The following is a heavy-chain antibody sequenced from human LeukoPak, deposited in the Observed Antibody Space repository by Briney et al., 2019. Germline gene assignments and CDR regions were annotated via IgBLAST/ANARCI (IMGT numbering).Heavy chain of an antibody. J-gene: IGHJ4*02. Sequence: SGTLSLTCTVSGGSISSSNWWGWVRPPPGKGLECIGEIYHSGTTNYNPSLKSRVTISADKSISTAYLQWSSLKASDTAMYYCARGETSGSYYDYVWGSYPLPDYWGQGTLVTVSS. CDR1: GGSISSSNW. CDR3: ARGETSGSYYDYVWGSYPLPDY. D-gene: IGHD3-16*01. V-gene: IGHV4-4*02. CDR2: IYHSGTT.